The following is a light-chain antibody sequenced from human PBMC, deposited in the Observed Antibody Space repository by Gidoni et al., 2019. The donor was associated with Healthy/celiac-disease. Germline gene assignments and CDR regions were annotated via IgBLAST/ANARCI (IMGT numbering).Light chain of an antibody. J-gene: IGKJ1*01. CDR3: MQALQTGWT. CDR1: QSLLHSNWYNY. CDR2: LCS. V-gene: IGKV2-28*01. Sequence: DIVMTQSPLSLPVTPGEPAPISSRSRQSLLHSNWYNYLDWYLQKPGQSPQLLIYLCSNRASGVPDRFSGSGSGTDFTLKISIVEAEDVGVYYCMQALQTGWTFGQGTKVEIK.